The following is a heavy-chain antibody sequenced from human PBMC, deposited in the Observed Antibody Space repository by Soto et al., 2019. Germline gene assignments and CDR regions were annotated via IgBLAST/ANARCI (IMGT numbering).Heavy chain of an antibody. CDR1: GFTFSSYG. V-gene: IGHV3-33*01. J-gene: IGHJ3*02. CDR3: ASRSEGYIEDAFDI. CDR2: IWYDGSNK. D-gene: IGHD6-13*01. Sequence: QVQLVESGGGVVQPGRSLRLSCAASGFTFSSYGMHWVRQAPGKGLECVSVIWYDGSNKYYADSVKGRFTISRDNSKKTLYLQINSMRADDTAVYYCASRSEGYIEDAFDIWGKGTMVTVSS.